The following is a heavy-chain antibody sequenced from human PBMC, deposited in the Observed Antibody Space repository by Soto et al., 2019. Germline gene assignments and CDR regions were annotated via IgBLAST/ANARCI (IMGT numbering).Heavy chain of an antibody. CDR2: ISYDGSNK. CDR1: GFTFSSYA. CDR3: ARGLSGYSEADAFDI. Sequence: QVQLVESGGGVVQPGRSLRLSCAASGFTFSSYAMHWVRQAPGKGLEWVAVISYDGSNKYYADSVKGRFTISRDNSKNTLYLQMNSLRAEDTAVYYCARGLSGYSEADAFDIWGQGTMVTVSS. V-gene: IGHV3-30-3*01. D-gene: IGHD3-22*01. J-gene: IGHJ3*02.